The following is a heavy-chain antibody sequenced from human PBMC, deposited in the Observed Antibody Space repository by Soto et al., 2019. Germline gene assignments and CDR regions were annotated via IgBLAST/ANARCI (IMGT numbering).Heavy chain of an antibody. CDR2: FVPMFGSA. CDR3: AREDDTTGHYSWFDP. Sequence: QVQLEQSGPEFKKPGSSVKVSCKPSGVSFDSFTFSWVRQAPGQGLEWMGGFVPMFGSASVAQRFQGRVRITADASTGIGYMEVSDLRSDDSAIYYCAREDDTTGHYSWFDPWGPGTLVTVSS. D-gene: IGHD3-22*01. V-gene: IGHV1-69*01. J-gene: IGHJ5*02. CDR1: GVSFDSFT.